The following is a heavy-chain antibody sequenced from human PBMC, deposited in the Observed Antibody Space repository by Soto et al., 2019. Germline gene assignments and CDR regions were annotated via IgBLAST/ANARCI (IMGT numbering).Heavy chain of an antibody. CDR1: GGTFGTYA. D-gene: IGHD1-26*01. CDR3: ARERAFVGFDY. CDR2: IIPIFGTT. Sequence: SVKVSCKASGGTFGTYAFTWVRQAPGHGLEWMGGIIPIFGTTNHAQKVQGRVTMTRDTSTSTVYMELSSLRSEDTAVYYCARERAFVGFDYWGQGTLVTVSS. J-gene: IGHJ4*02. V-gene: IGHV1-69*05.